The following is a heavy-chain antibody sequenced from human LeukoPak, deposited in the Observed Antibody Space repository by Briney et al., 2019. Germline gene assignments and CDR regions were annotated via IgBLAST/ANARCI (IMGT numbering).Heavy chain of an antibody. CDR2: IYPGDSDT. V-gene: IGHV5-51*01. D-gene: IGHD3-22*01. J-gene: IGHJ4*02. CDR3: ARAYYYDTSGSYQTFDY. Sequence: GESLKISCKGSGYSFTSYWIGWVRQMPGKGLEWMGIIYPGDSDTRYSPSFQDQVTISPDKFISTAYLQWSSLKASDTAMYYCARAYYYDTSGSYQTFDYWGQGTLVTVSS. CDR1: GYSFTSYW.